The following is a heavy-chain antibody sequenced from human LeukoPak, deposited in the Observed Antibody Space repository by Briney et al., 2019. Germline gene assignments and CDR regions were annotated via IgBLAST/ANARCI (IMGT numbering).Heavy chain of an antibody. Sequence: SETLSLTCTVSGGSISSSSYYWGWIRQPPGKGLEWIGSIYYSGSTYYNPYLKSRVTISVDTSKNQFSLKLSSVTAADTAVYYCARPIAVAGTKAFDIWGQGTMVTVS. V-gene: IGHV4-39*01. CDR3: ARPIAVAGTKAFDI. J-gene: IGHJ3*02. CDR1: GGSISSSSYY. CDR2: IYYSGST. D-gene: IGHD6-19*01.